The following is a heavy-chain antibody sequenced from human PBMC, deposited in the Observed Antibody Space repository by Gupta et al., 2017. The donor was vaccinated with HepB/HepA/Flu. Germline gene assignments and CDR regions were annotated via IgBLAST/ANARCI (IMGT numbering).Heavy chain of an antibody. CDR2: ISSSANSV. V-gene: IGHV3-48*02. D-gene: IGHD4-17*01. J-gene: IGHJ3*02. CDR1: GLTFSNYN. CDR3: ATNGTSMTTARFPAFDI. Sequence: EVQLVESGGGLVQPGGSLSLSCAVSGLTFSNYNINWVRQAPGKGLEWLSYISSSANSVFYTDSVKGRFIISRDNAKDSLNLQMSNLRDEDTAMYYCATNGTSMTTARFPAFDIWGQGTMVIVSS.